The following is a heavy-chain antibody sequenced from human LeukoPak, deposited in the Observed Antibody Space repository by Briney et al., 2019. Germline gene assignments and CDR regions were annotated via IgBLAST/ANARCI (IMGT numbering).Heavy chain of an antibody. CDR1: GFTFSSYG. V-gene: IGHV3-30*18. J-gene: IGHJ4*02. D-gene: IGHD3-9*01. CDR2: ISYDGSNK. Sequence: GGSLRLSCAASGFTFSSYGMHWVRQAPGKGLEWVAVISYDGSNKYYADSVKGRFTISRDNSKNMLYLQMNSLRAEDTAVYYCAKDTGYYDILTGSLGYWGQGTLVTVSS. CDR3: AKDTGYYDILTGSLGY.